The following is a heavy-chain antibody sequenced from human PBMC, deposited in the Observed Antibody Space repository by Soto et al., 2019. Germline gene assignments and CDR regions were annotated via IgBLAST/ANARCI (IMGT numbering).Heavy chain of an antibody. CDR1: GYSFTSYW. D-gene: IGHD1-1*01. CDR3: ARADPTPSGSSNSDMAA. J-gene: IGHJ6*04. Sequence: LGESLKISCKGSGYSFTSYWISWVRQMPGKGLEWMGRIDPSDSYTNYSPSFQGYVTISADKSISTAYLQGSSLKASDTAMDSCARADPTPSGSSNSDMAAWGKGTRVPVS. CDR2: IDPSDSYT. V-gene: IGHV5-10-1*01.